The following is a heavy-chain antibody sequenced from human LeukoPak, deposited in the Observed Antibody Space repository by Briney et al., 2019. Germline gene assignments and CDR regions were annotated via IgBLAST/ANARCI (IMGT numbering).Heavy chain of an antibody. CDR2: TYYRSKWYN. CDR1: GDSVSSNSAA. Sequence: SQTLSLTCAISGDSVSSNSAAWNWIRQSPSRGLEWLGRTYYRSKWYNDYAVSVKSRITINPDTSKNQFSLQLNSVTPEDTAVYYCARAAPYYYDSSGYYYFDYWGQGTLVTVSS. V-gene: IGHV6-1*01. D-gene: IGHD3-22*01. CDR3: ARAAPYYYDSSGYYYFDY. J-gene: IGHJ4*02.